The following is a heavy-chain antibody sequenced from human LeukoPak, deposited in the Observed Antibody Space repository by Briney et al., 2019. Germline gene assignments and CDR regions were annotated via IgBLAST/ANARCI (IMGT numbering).Heavy chain of an antibody. CDR3: ARHSGYSSGWYHY. CDR1: GGSFSGYY. J-gene: IGHJ4*02. D-gene: IGHD6-19*01. Sequence: PSETLSLTCAVYGGSFSGYYWSWIRQPPGKGLEWIGSIYYSGSTYYNPSLKSRVTISVDTSKNQFSLKLSSVTAADTAVYYCARHSGYSSGWYHYWGQGTLVTVSS. CDR2: IYYSGST. V-gene: IGHV4-34*01.